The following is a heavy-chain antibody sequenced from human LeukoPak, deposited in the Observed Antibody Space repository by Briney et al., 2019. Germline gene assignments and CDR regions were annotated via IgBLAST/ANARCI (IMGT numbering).Heavy chain of an antibody. CDR1: GLIFSNYW. D-gene: IGHD3-10*02. V-gene: IGHV3-7*01. CDR2: IKEDGSAK. CDR3: ARDAVLFTGPTTFDY. Sequence: PGGSLRLSCAASGLIFSNYWMSWVRQTPGKGLEWVANIKEDGSAKYYADSVKGRFTISRDNAKNSLYPQMNSLRAEDTAVYYCARDAVLFTGPTTFDYWGQGTLVTVSS. J-gene: IGHJ4*02.